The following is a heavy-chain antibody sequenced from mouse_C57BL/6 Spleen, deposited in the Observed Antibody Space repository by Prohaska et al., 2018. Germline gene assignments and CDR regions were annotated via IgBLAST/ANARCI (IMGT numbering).Heavy chain of an antibody. CDR3: AKGSNYVD. Sequence: SVKISCKASGYTSTDYYMNWVKQSHGKSLEWIGDINPNNGGTSYNQKFKGKATLTVDKSSSTAYMELRSLTSEDSAVYYCAKGSNYVDWGQGTTLTVSS. CDR1: GYTSTDYY. CDR2: INPNNGGT. V-gene: IGHV1-26*01. D-gene: IGHD2-5*01. J-gene: IGHJ2*01.